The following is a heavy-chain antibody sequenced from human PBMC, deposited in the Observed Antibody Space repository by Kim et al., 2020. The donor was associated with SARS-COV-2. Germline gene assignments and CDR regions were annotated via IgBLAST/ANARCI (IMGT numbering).Heavy chain of an antibody. J-gene: IGHJ4*02. D-gene: IGHD3-16*01. CDR3: VRDWGFDY. V-gene: IGHV3-30-3*01. CDR2: ISYDGSNK. CDR1: GFTFSRYA. Sequence: GGSLRLSCAASGFTFSRYAMHWVRQAPGKGLEWVAVISYDGSNKYYIDSVKGRLTISRDNSKNALFLQMDSLRAEDTAVYFCVRDWGFDYWGQGTLVTVS.